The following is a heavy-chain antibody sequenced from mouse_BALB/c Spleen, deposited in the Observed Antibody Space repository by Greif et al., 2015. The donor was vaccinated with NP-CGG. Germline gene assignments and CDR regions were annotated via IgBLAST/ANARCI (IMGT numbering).Heavy chain of an antibody. D-gene: IGHD2-3*01. CDR3: ARYDGYYYYAMDY. J-gene: IGHJ4*01. V-gene: IGHV5-12-1*01. CDR2: IGSGGGST. Sequence: DVKLQESGGGLVKPGGSLKLSRAASGFAFSSYDMSWVRQTPEKRLEWVAYIGSGGGSTYYPDTVKGRFTISRGNAKNTLYLQMSSLKSEDTAMYYCARYDGYYYYAMDYWGQGTSVTVSS. CDR1: GFAFSSYD.